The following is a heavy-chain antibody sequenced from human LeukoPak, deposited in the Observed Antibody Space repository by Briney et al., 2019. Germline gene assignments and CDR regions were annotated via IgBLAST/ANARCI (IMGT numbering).Heavy chain of an antibody. J-gene: IGHJ4*02. Sequence: SETLSLTCAVSGGSISSYYWSWIRQPPGKGLEWIGYIYYSGSTNYNPSLKSRVTISVDTSKNQFSLKLSSVTAADTAVYYCARGILKYGDYPEALDYWGQGSLVTVSS. D-gene: IGHD4-17*01. V-gene: IGHV4-59*08. CDR2: IYYSGST. CDR3: ARGILKYGDYPEALDY. CDR1: GGSISSYY.